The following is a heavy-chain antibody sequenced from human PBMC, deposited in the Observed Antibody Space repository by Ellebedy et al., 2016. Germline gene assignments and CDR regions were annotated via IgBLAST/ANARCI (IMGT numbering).Heavy chain of an antibody. CDR1: GFTFDDYA. Sequence: SLKISCAASGFTFDDYAMHWVRQAPGKGLEWVSGISWQSGSIGYADSVKGRFTISRDNAKNSLYLQMNSLRVEDTALYYCAKDLGSSRGGGYFDDWGQGTLVTVSS. J-gene: IGHJ4*02. CDR3: AKDLGSSRGGGYFDD. D-gene: IGHD6-13*01. V-gene: IGHV3-9*01. CDR2: ISWQSGSI.